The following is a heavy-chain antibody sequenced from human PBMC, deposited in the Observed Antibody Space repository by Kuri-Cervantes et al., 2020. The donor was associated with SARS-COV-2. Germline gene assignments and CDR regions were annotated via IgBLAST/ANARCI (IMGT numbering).Heavy chain of an antibody. J-gene: IGHJ6*02. CDR3: ATDLVDARSPLPSHYYGLSV. Sequence: ASVKVSCKISGYTLTELSIYWVRLAPGKGLEWMGGFDPEDGERVSAQKFQGRVTMTEDTSTDTAYLELRSLRSDDTAVYYCATDLVDARSPLPSHYYGLSVWGQGTTVTVSS. D-gene: IGHD2-8*01. CDR2: FDPEDGER. CDR1: GYTLTELS. V-gene: IGHV1-24*01.